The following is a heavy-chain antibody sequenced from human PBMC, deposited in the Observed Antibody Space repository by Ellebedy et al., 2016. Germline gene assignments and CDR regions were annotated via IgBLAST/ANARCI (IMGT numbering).Heavy chain of an antibody. Sequence: SETLSLTXTVSGGSINSYYWSWIRQPPGKGLEWIGYIYYSGSTNYNPSLKSRVTISVDTSRNRFSLKLTSVTAADTAVYYCARHGSRNSPFDYWGQGTLVTVSS. CDR2: IYYSGST. D-gene: IGHD3-10*01. V-gene: IGHV4-59*08. CDR1: GGSINSYY. CDR3: ARHGSRNSPFDY. J-gene: IGHJ4*02.